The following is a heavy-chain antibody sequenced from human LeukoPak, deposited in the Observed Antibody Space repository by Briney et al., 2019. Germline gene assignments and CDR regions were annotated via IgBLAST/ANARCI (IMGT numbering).Heavy chain of an antibody. D-gene: IGHD3-10*01. CDR3: ARTWFGQNYYYYMDV. V-gene: IGHV1-18*01. Sequence: ASVKVSCKASGYTFTSYGISRVRQAPGQGLEWMGWISAYNGNTNYAQKLQGRVTMTTDTSTSTAYMELRSLRSDDTAVYYCARTWFGQNYYYYMDVWGTGTTVTISS. CDR1: GYTFTSYG. CDR2: ISAYNGNT. J-gene: IGHJ6*03.